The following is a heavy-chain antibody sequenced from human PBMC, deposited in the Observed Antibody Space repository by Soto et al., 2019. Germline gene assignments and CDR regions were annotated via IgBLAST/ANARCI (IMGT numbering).Heavy chain of an antibody. J-gene: IGHJ4*02. Sequence: QVQLQESGPGLVKPLQTLSLTCTVSGGSVSSVTYYWSWIRQHPGKGLEWIGYIYYVGSTYYNPSLESRVTISVDTSKNQFSLKLSSVTAADAAVYYCARDRGYASGRYYSASFDYWGQGIQVTVSS. V-gene: IGHV4-31*03. CDR2: IYYVGST. CDR3: ARDRGYASGRYYSASFDY. CDR1: GGSVSSVTYY. D-gene: IGHD3-10*01.